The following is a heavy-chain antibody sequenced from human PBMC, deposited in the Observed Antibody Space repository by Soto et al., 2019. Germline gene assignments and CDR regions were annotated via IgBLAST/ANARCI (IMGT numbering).Heavy chain of an antibody. CDR2: IIPILGIA. V-gene: IGHV1-69*04. CDR1: GGTFSSYT. Sequence: GPQVKVSCKASGGTFSSYTISWVRQAPGQGLEWMGRIIPILGIANYAQKFQGRVTITADKSTSTAYMELSSLRSEDTAVYYCARDKRLGASLDAFDIWGQGTMVTVSS. CDR3: ARDKRLGASLDAFDI. D-gene: IGHD6-6*01. J-gene: IGHJ3*02.